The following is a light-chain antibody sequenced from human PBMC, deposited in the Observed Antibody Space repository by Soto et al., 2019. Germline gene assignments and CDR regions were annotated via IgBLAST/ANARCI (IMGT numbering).Light chain of an antibody. Sequence: DIVMSQSPDSLAASLGERATINCKSSQSVLYDSNNKNYLAWYQQKPGQPPKLLIYWASMRESGVPDRFSGSGSGTAFTLTITSLQAEDVAVYYCQQYYSLPLTFGGGTKVEIK. CDR2: WAS. CDR3: QQYYSLPLT. CDR1: QSVLYDSNNKNY. J-gene: IGKJ4*01. V-gene: IGKV4-1*01.